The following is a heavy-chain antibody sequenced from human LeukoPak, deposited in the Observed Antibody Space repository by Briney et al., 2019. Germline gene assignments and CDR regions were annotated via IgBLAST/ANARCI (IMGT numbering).Heavy chain of an antibody. D-gene: IGHD2-15*01. J-gene: IGHJ4*02. CDR1: GFTFDDYG. CDR3: ARDPSRGGSCQLFDY. V-gene: IGHV3-20*04. CDR2: INWNGGST. Sequence: GGSLRLSCAVSGFTFDDYGMSWVRQAPGQGLEWVSGINWNGGSTGYADSVKGRFTIPRDNARTSLYLQMNSLMAEATALHYCARDPSRGGSCQLFDYWGQGTLVSVPS.